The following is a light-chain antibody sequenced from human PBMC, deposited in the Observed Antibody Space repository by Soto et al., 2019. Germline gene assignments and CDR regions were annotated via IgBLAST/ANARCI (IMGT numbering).Light chain of an antibody. CDR1: SADIGAFNY. CDR3: SSHSTSSALV. CDR2: DVS. Sequence: QSALTQPASVSGSPGQSITISCAGTSADIGAFNYVSWYQHHPGKAPQLLIYDVSNRPSGVSARFSASKSANTASLTISGLQTDDEADYYCSSHSTSSALVFGGGIQLTVL. V-gene: IGLV2-14*03. J-gene: IGLJ2*01.